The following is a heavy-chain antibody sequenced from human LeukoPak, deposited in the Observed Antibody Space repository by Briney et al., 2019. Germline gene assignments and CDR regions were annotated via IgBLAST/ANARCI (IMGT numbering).Heavy chain of an antibody. CDR3: ARSGYQHWFDP. CDR1: GGSISSGDYY. Sequence: ETLSLTCSVSGGSISSGDYYWGWIRQPPGRGLEWICNIYYSGSTYYNPSLNSRVTISVDTSKNQFSLKLSSVTAADTGLYYCARSGYQHWFDPWGQGTLVTVSS. J-gene: IGHJ5*02. D-gene: IGHD3-3*01. CDR2: IYYSGST. V-gene: IGHV4-39*01.